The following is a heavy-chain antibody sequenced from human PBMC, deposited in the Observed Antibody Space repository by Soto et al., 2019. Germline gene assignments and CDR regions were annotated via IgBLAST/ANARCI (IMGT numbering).Heavy chain of an antibody. J-gene: IGHJ4*02. V-gene: IGHV4-59*03. CDR3: ARGTRALITSFFAY. Sequence: SETLSLTCSVSGDAISNYYWSWIRQTPGRGLEWIGCVHESGSTDYNPSPRGRVIISLHTSKSQFSLSLRSATAADTATYYCARGTRALITSFFAYWGQGIPVTVSS. D-gene: IGHD1-20*01. CDR1: GDAISNYY. CDR2: VHESGST.